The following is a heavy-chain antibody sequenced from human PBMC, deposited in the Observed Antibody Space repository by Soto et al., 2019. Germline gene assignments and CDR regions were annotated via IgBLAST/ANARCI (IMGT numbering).Heavy chain of an antibody. CDR1: GYTFTGYY. CDR3: ARGVTPVVLNDY. V-gene: IGHV1-2*02. Sequence: ASVKVSCKASGYTFTGYYMHWLRQAPGQGLEWMGWINPNSGGTNYAQKFQGRVTMTRDTSISTAYMELSRLRSDDTAVYYCARGVTPVVLNDYWGQGTLVTVSS. D-gene: IGHD2-8*01. J-gene: IGHJ4*02. CDR2: INPNSGGT.